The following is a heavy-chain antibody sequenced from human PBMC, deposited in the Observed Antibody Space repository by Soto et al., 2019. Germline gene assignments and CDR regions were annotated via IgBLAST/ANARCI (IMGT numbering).Heavy chain of an antibody. V-gene: IGHV3-23*01. CDR2: ITSSGEQT. CDR1: GFTLRNFP. D-gene: IGHD2-8*01. CDR3: AKGVIDRGANA. Sequence: HGGSMRLSCVASGFTLRNFPMTWVRQVPGQGLEYVSSITSSGEQTFYADSVKGRFSISRDNSKGILHLQMNSLRAEDTAIYHCAKGVIDRGANAWGQGTVVTVS. J-gene: IGHJ5*02.